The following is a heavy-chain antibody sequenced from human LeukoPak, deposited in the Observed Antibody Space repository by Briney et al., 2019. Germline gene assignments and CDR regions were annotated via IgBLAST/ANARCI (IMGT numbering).Heavy chain of an antibody. CDR3: ARDAGNSSGWNDFDY. CDR2: LSSSGSHV. Sequence: GSLRLSCAASGFTFTTYSMNWVRQAPGKGLEWVSFLSSSGSHVYYADSVKGRFTISRDNAKNSLYLQMNGLRAEDTAVYYYARDAGNSSGWNDFDYWGQGTLVTVSS. D-gene: IGHD6-19*01. CDR1: GFTFTTYS. J-gene: IGHJ4*02. V-gene: IGHV3-21*01.